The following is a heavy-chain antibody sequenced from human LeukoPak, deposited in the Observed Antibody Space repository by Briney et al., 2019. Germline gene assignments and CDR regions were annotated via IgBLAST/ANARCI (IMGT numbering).Heavy chain of an antibody. CDR2: IYTGGTS. CDR1: GFSVSSNY. V-gene: IGHV3-66*02. CDR3: ARDKLGSGYSSDFDY. J-gene: IGHJ4*02. Sequence: GGSLRLSCAASGFSVSSNYMNWVRQAPGKGLEWVSAIYTGGTSYYADSVKGRFTISRDNSKNTLYLQMNSLRAEDTAVYYCARDKLGSGYSSDFDYWGQGTLVTVSS. D-gene: IGHD6-19*01.